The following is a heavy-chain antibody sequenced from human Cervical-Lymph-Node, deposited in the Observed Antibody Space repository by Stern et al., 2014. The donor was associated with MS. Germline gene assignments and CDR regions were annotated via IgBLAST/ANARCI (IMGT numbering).Heavy chain of an antibody. V-gene: IGHV3-23*04. D-gene: IGHD1-26*01. J-gene: IGHJ4*02. Sequence: EVQLVESGGGLVQPGGSLRLSCAASGFIFSDYAMSWVRQAPGKGLEGVSSISGSGGSSYFADSVKGRFTISRDKSNDTLYLQMDSLRDEDTAVYYCAKGARIVGSTEFDHWGQGTLVAVSS. CDR1: GFIFSDYA. CDR3: AKGARIVGSTEFDH. CDR2: ISGSGGSS.